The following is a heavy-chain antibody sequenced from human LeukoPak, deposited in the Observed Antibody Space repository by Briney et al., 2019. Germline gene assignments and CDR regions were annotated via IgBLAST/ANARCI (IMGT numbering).Heavy chain of an antibody. J-gene: IGHJ4*02. CDR3: ARNNRAKDFDY. V-gene: IGHV4-39*01. CDR1: GGSISSSSYY. CDR2: IYYSGST. Sequence: PSETLSLTCTVSGGSISSSSYYWGWIRQPPGKGLEWIGSIYYSGSTYYNPSLKSRVTISVDTSKNQFSLKLSSVTAADTAVYYCARNNRAKDFDYWGQGTLVTVSS. D-gene: IGHD1/OR15-1a*01.